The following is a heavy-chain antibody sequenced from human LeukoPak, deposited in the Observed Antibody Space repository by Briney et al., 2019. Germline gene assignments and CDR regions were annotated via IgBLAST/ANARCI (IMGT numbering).Heavy chain of an antibody. J-gene: IGHJ3*02. CDR2: IYHSGST. CDR3: ARGAMIAQVDAFDI. CDR1: GGSISSGGYY. V-gene: IGHV4-30-2*01. D-gene: IGHD3-22*01. Sequence: PSQTLSLTCAVSGGSISSGGYYWRWIRQPPGKGLEWIGYIYHSGSTYYNPSLKSRVTISVDRSKNQFSLKLSSVTAADTAVYCCARGAMIAQVDAFDIWGQGTMVTVSS.